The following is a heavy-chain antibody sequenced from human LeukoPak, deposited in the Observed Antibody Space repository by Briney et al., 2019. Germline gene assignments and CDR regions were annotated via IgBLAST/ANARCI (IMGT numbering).Heavy chain of an antibody. CDR1: GGSFSGYY. D-gene: IGHD3-10*01. V-gene: IGHV4-34*01. J-gene: IGHJ6*04. CDR3: ARFNTMVRGVTQYYYGMDV. Sequence: PSETLSLTCAVYGGSFSGYYWSWIRQPPGKGLEWIGEINHSGSTNYNPSLKSRVTMSVDTSKNQFSLKLSPVTAADTAVYYCARFNTMVRGVTQYYYGMDVWGKGTTVTVSS. CDR2: INHSGST.